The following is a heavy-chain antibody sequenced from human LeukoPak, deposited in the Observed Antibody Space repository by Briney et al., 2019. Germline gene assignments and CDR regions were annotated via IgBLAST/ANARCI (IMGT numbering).Heavy chain of an antibody. CDR1: GVSISSSSYY. CDR3: ASQWLVLDYFDY. CDR2: IYYSGST. V-gene: IGHV4-61*01. D-gene: IGHD6-19*01. Sequence: SETLSLTCTVSGVSISSSSYYWSWIRQPPGKGLEWIGYIYYSGSTNYNPSLKSRVTISVDTSKNQFSLKLSSVTAADTAVYYCASQWLVLDYFDYWGQGTLVTVSS. J-gene: IGHJ4*02.